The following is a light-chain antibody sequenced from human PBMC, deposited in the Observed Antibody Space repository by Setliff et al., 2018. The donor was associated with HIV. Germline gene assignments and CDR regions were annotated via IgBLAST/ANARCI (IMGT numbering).Light chain of an antibody. CDR1: SSDIGAYDF. J-gene: IGLJ1*01. CDR2: EVT. Sequence: QSALTQPASVSGSPGQSITISCTGTSSDIGAYDFVSWYQQHPGKAPKLMIYEVTNRPSGVSYRFSGSKSGNTASLTISGLQAEDEADYYCSSFGSSNTHVFGAGTKVTVL. V-gene: IGLV2-14*01. CDR3: SSFGSSNTHV.